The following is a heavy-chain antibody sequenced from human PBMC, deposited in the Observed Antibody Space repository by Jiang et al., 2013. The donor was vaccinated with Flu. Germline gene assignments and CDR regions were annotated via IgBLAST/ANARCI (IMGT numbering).Heavy chain of an antibody. D-gene: IGHD3-10*01. CDR2: IYHSGST. Sequence: GSGLVKPSGTLSLTCAVSGGSISSSNWWSWVRQPPGKGLEWIGEIYHSGSTNYNPSLKSRVTISVDKSKNQFSLKLSSVTAADTAVYYCARAQGGLFPHDAFDIWGQGDNGHRLF. CDR1: GGSISSSNW. J-gene: IGHJ3*02. V-gene: IGHV4-4*02. CDR3: ARAQGGLFPHDAFDI.